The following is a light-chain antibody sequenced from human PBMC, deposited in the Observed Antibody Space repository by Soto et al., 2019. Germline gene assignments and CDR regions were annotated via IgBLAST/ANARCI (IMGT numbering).Light chain of an antibody. Sequence: QSVLTQPASVSGSPGQSITSSCTGTSRDIGSYNLVSWYQQHPGKAPKLMIYEGNKRPSGVSNRFSASKSGNTASLTISGLQAEDEGDYYCCSYAGFSAVVFGSGTKVTVL. CDR1: SRDIGSYNL. CDR3: CSYAGFSAVV. CDR2: EGN. V-gene: IGLV2-23*03. J-gene: IGLJ1*01.